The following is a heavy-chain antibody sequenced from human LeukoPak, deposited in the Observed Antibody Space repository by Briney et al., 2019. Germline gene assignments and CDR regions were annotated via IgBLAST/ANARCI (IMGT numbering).Heavy chain of an antibody. J-gene: IGHJ5*02. CDR3: AKTTSAYDSGDDYSDATDWFDP. V-gene: IGHV4-59*01. CDR1: GGPISSYY. CDR2: IYYSGST. D-gene: IGHD3-10*01. Sequence: TSETLSLTCTVSGGPISSYYWSWIRQPPGKGLEWIGYIYYSGSTNYNPSLKSRVTISVDTSKNQFSLKLSSVTAADTAMYYCAKTTSAYDSGDDYSDATDWFDPWGQGALVTVSS.